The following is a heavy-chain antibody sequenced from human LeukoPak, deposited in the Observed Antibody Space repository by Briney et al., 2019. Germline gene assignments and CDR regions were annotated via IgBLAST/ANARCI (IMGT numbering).Heavy chain of an antibody. V-gene: IGHV3-48*04. CDR1: GFTFSSYS. CDR3: ARGDYDSSGYYSLFDY. J-gene: IGHJ4*02. D-gene: IGHD3-22*01. CDR2: ISSSSSTI. Sequence: GGSLRLSCAASGFTFSSYSMNWVRQAPGKGLEWVSYISSSSSTIYYADSVKGRFTISRDNAKNSLYLQMNSLRAEDTAVYYCARGDYDSSGYYSLFDYWGQGTLVTVSS.